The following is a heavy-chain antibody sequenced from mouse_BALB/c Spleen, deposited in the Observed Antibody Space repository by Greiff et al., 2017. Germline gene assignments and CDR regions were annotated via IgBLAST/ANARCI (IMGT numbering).Heavy chain of an antibody. CDR2: INPNNGGT. V-gene: IGHV1-18*01. D-gene: IGHD2-1*01. CDR1: GYTFTDYN. CDR3: ARKDGTHYYAMDY. J-gene: IGHJ4*01. Sequence: EVKLQESGPELVKPGASVKIPCKASGYTFTDYNMDWVKQSHGKSLEWIGDINPNNGGTIYNQKFKGKATLTVDKSSSTAYMELRSLTSEDTAVYYCARKDGTHYYAMDYWGQGTSVTVSS.